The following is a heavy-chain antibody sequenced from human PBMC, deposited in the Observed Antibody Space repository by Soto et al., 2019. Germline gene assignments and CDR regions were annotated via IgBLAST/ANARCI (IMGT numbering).Heavy chain of an antibody. V-gene: IGHV3-30-3*01. CDR3: AREWTPPGDLDY. CDR2: ISYDGSIK. J-gene: IGHJ4*02. Sequence: QVQLVESGGGVVQPGRSLRLSCAASGFTFSSHSIQWVRQAPGKGLEWVAVISYDGSIKYYADSVKGRFTISRDNSKNSVDLQMNSLRAEDTAVFYCAREWTPPGDLDYWGQGTLVIVSS. CDR1: GFTFSSHS. D-gene: IGHD3-16*01.